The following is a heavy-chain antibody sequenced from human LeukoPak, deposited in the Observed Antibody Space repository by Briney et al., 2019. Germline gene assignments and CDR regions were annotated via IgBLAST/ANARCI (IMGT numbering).Heavy chain of an antibody. CDR3: AADTPAPLAQIDH. V-gene: IGHV3-15*01. J-gene: IGHJ4*02. CDR2: IRDNPSGGTT. CDR1: GFTFRAAW. Sequence: GGSLRLSCAASGFTFRAAWMSWVRQAPGKGLEMVGRIRDNPSGGTTDYAAPVKGRFSVSRDDSTNTFYLQMDGVTTEDTALYYCAADTPAPLAQIDHWGQGALVIVSA. D-gene: IGHD2-2*01.